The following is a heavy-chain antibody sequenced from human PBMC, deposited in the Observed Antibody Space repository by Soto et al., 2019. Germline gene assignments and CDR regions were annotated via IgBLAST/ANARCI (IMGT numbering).Heavy chain of an antibody. CDR3: AKVGDLKQWLEHLDF. J-gene: IGHJ4*02. CDR1: GFTFRNDG. V-gene: IGHV3-23*01. Sequence: EMQLLEFGGGLIQPGGSLRLSCTASGFTFRNDGMSWVRKPPGKGLEWVAGIRGDNTTTHYADSVKCRCAISRDISKNTLYLQMNNLRADDAAVYYCAKVGDLKQWLEHLDFWGQGTLVTVSS. D-gene: IGHD6-19*01. CDR2: IRGDNTTT.